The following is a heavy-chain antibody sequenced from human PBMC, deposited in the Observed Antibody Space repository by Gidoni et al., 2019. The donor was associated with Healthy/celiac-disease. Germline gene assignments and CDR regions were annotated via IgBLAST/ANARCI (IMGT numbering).Heavy chain of an antibody. D-gene: IGHD5-18*01. CDR1: GGSFSGYY. Sequence: QVQLQQWGAGLFKPSEPLSLTCAVYGGSFSGYYWSWIRQPPGKGREWIGEINHSGSTNYNPSLKSRVTISVDTSKNQFSLKLSSVTAADTAVYYCARGGYSFDYWGQGTLVTVSS. CDR2: INHSGST. V-gene: IGHV4-34*01. J-gene: IGHJ4*02. CDR3: ARGGYSFDY.